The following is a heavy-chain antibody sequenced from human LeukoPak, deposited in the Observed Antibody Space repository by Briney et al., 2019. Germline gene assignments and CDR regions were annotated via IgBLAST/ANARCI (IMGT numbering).Heavy chain of an antibody. V-gene: IGHV3-23*01. CDR3: ARLSGTSGTSSRVLHY. D-gene: IGHD1-1*01. CDR1: GFTFSTYA. Sequence: GGSLRLSCAASGFTFSTYAMIWVRQAPGKGLEWVSAISGSGEDTYYADSVRGRFTIPRDNSENSLSLQMNRLRAEDTAVYHCARLSGTSGTSSRVLHYWGQGTLVTVSS. CDR2: ISGSGEDT. J-gene: IGHJ4*02.